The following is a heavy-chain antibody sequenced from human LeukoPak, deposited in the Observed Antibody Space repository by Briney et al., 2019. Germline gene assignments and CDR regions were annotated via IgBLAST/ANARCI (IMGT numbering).Heavy chain of an antibody. CDR3: ARDVVGVGGRSGPDSDY. CDR2: ISHSGST. V-gene: IGHV4-4*02. CDR1: GGSISSNYW. J-gene: IGHJ4*02. D-gene: IGHD2-21*01. Sequence: PSGTLSLTCAVSGGSISSNYWWSWVRQPPGKGLEWIGEISHSGSTTYNPSLKSRVTMSVDKSKNQLSLKLSAVTAADTAVYYCARDVVGVGGRSGPDSDYWGQGTLITVSS.